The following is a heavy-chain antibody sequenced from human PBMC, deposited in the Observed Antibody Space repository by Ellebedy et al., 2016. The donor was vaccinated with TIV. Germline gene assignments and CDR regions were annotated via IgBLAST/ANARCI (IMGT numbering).Heavy chain of an antibody. Sequence: GGSLRLSXAVSGFTVSNSYMSWVRQAPGKGLGWVSVIYSGGDTYYADSVEGRFTISRDTSKNTLYLQMNSLRADDTAVYYCARMARGVHPPDYWGQGTLVTVSS. D-gene: IGHD3-10*01. CDR1: GFTVSNSY. J-gene: IGHJ4*02. V-gene: IGHV3-53*01. CDR3: ARMARGVHPPDY. CDR2: IYSGGDT.